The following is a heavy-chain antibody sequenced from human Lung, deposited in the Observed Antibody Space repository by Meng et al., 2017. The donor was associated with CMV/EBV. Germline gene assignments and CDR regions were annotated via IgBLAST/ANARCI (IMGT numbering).Heavy chain of an antibody. Sequence: SVXVSXXASGCTFSSYTISWVRQAPGQGLEWMGRIIPILGIANYAQKFQGRVTITADKSTSTAYMELSSLRSEDTAVYYCARSPNAIVVVPAASWFDPWGQGXLVTVSS. V-gene: IGHV1-69*02. CDR2: IIPILGIA. CDR1: GCTFSSYT. CDR3: ARSPNAIVVVPAASWFDP. J-gene: IGHJ5*02. D-gene: IGHD2-2*01.